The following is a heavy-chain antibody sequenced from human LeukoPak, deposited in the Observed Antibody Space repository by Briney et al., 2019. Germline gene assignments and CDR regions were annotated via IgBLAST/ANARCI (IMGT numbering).Heavy chain of an antibody. V-gene: IGHV3-23*01. D-gene: IGHD2-2*01. CDR2: ISGSGGST. CDR3: AKVYCSSTSCYGGRWFDP. CDR1: GFTFSSYG. J-gene: IGHJ5*02. Sequence: GGSLRLSCAASGFTFSSYGMSWVRQAPGKGLEWVSAISGSGGSTYYADSVKGRFTISRDNSKNTLYLQMNSLRAEDTAVYYCAKVYCSSTSCYGGRWFDPWGQGTLVTVSS.